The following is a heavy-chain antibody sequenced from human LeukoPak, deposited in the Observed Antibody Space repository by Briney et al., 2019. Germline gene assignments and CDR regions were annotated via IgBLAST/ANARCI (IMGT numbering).Heavy chain of an antibody. CDR2: INPNSGGT. J-gene: IGHJ6*04. V-gene: IGHV1-2*02. D-gene: IGHD2-2*01. CDR1: GYTFTGYY. CDR3: ARDGCSSTSCYPDV. Sequence: ASVKVSCKASGYTFTGYYMHWVRQAPGQGLGWMGWINPNSGGTNYAQKFQGRVTMTRDTSISTAYMELSRLRSDDTAVYYCARDGCSSTSCYPDVWGKGTTVTVSS.